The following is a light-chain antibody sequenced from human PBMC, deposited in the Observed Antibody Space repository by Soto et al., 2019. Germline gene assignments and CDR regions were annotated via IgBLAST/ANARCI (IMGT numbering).Light chain of an antibody. Sequence: QSALTQSPSASGSPGQSVTISCTGTSSDIGGYDSVSWYQQHPGKAPKVMIYDVSKRPSGVPDRFSGSKSGNTASLIVSALQAEDEADYYCSSYTDRNNLVFGTGTKVTVL. CDR3: SSYTDRNNLV. V-gene: IGLV2-8*01. J-gene: IGLJ1*01. CDR1: SSDIGGYDS. CDR2: DVS.